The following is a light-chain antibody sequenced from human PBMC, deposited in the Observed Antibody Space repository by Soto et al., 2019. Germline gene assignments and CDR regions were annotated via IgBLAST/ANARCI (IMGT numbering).Light chain of an antibody. CDR2: SNN. CDR1: SSNIGSNT. CDR3: AAWDDSLNVDWV. V-gene: IGLV1-44*01. J-gene: IGLJ3*02. Sequence: QSVLTQPPSASGTPGQRVTISCCGSSSNIGSNTVNWYQQLPGTAPKLLIYSNNQRPSGVPDRFSGSKSGTSASLAISGLQSEDEADYYCAAWDDSLNVDWVFGGGTKLTVL.